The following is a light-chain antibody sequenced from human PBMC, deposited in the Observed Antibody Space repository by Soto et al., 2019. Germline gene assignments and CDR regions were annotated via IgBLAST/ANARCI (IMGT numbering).Light chain of an antibody. J-gene: IGKJ1*01. CDR1: QSISSW. Sequence: DIQMTQSPSTLSASVGDRVTITCRASQSISSWLAWYQQKPGKAPNLLIYQASSLQSGVTSRFSGSGFGTEFTLTIISLQPDDFATYYCQQYNSYPWTFGQGTNVEIK. V-gene: IGKV1-5*03. CDR3: QQYNSYPWT. CDR2: QAS.